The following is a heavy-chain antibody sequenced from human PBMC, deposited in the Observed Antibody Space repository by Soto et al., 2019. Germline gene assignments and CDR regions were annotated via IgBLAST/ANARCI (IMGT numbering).Heavy chain of an antibody. CDR2: IIPILGIA. V-gene: IGHV1-69*02. J-gene: IGHJ3*02. D-gene: IGHD2-2*01. Sequence: ASVKVSCKASGYTFSSYTISWVRQAPGQGLEWMGRIIPILGIANYAQKFQGRVTITADKSTSTAYMELSSLRSEDTAVYYCVRSSYCSSTSCYGAFDIWGQGTMVTVSS. CDR1: GYTFSSYT. CDR3: VRSSYCSSTSCYGAFDI.